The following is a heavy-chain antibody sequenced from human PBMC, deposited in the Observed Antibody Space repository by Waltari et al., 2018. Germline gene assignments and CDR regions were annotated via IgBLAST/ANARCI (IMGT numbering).Heavy chain of an antibody. CDR3: ARTYYDFWSGYYRGWDY. Sequence: EVQLVQSGAEVKKPGESLKISCKGSGYSFTSYWIGWVPQMPGKGLEWMGGSYPVDSDTRYSPSFQGQVTISADKSISTAYLQWSSLKASDTAMYYCARTYYDFWSGYYRGWDYWGQGTLVTVSS. D-gene: IGHD3-3*01. CDR2: SYPVDSDT. CDR1: GYSFTSYW. J-gene: IGHJ4*02. V-gene: IGHV5-51*01.